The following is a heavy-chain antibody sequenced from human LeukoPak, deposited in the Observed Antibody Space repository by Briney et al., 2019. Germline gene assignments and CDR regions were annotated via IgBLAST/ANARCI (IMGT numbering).Heavy chain of an antibody. CDR2: ISAYNGDT. J-gene: IGHJ5*02. V-gene: IGHV1-18*01. CDR3: ARDSGLIPGRFDP. Sequence: ASVKVSCKASGYTFTGYYMYWVRQAPGQGLEWMGWISAYNGDTNYAQKLQGRVTMTTDTSTSTAYMELRSLRSDDTAVYYCARDSGLIPGRFDPWGQGTLVTVSS. CDR1: GYTFTGYY. D-gene: IGHD2-15*01.